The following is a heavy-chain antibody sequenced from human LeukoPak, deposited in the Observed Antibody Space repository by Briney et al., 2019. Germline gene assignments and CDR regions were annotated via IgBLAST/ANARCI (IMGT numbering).Heavy chain of an antibody. CDR3: ARFIGSSGYYDY. CDR1: GGSISSYY. D-gene: IGHD3-22*01. Sequence: SETLSLACTVSGGSISSYYWSWIRQPPGKGLEWIGYIYYSGSTKYNPSLKSRVTISVDTSKNQFSLKLSSVTAADTAVYYCARFIGSSGYYDYWGHGTLVTVPS. J-gene: IGHJ4*01. V-gene: IGHV4-59*01. CDR2: IYYSGST.